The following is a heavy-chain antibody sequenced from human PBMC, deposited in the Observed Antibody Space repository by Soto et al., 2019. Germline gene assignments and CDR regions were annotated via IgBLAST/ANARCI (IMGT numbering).Heavy chain of an antibody. CDR1: GFTFSAYA. D-gene: IGHD3-3*01. CDR2: ISGTSPST. CDR3: ATRSFGVEY. J-gene: IGHJ4*02. Sequence: EVQLLESGGGLVQPGGSLRLSCAASGFTFSAYAMSWVRQAPGKGLEWVSAISGTSPSTYYADSVQGRFSISTDSSRKTLFLQMNTLRAEDTAVYCCATRSFGVEYWGQGTLVTVSS. V-gene: IGHV3-23*01.